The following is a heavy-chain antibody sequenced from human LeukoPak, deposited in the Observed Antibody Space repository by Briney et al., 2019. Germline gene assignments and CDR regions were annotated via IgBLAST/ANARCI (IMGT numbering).Heavy chain of an antibody. Sequence: GGSLRLSCAASGFTFSSYSMNWVRQAPGKGLEWVSYISSSSTIYYADSVKGRFTISRDNAKNSLYLQMNSLRDEDTAVYYCARDLYSSSSASLTQWGQGTLVTVSS. CDR3: ARDLYSSSSASLTQ. CDR1: GFTFSSYS. J-gene: IGHJ4*02. D-gene: IGHD6-6*01. V-gene: IGHV3-48*02. CDR2: ISSSSTI.